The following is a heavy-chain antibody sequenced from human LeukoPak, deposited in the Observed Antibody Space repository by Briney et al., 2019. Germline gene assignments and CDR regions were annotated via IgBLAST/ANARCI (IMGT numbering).Heavy chain of an antibody. V-gene: IGHV4-59*02. J-gene: IGHJ4*02. CDR3: ARVVVAANQYPDY. D-gene: IGHD2-15*01. CDR1: GGSVSSYY. Sequence: SETLSLTCTVSGGSVSSYYWSWIRQPPGKGLEWIGYIYYSGSTNYNPSLKSRVTISVDTSKNQFSLKLSSVTAADTAVYYCARVVVAANQYPDYWGQGTLVTVSS. CDR2: IYYSGST.